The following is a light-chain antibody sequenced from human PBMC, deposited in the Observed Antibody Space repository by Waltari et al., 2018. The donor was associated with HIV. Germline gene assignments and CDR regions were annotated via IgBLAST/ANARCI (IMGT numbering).Light chain of an antibody. V-gene: IGKV4-1*01. Sequence: DIVMTQSPESLPVSLGGRATINCTSSRSMTNRSDNRNYLCWHQQKPRQPPKLIICCASTREARVPERCSGSGSGTAFTLTITRLQAEDVAVYHCQQYFRIPPTFGGGTRVEIK. CDR1: RSMTNRSDNRNY. CDR2: CAS. J-gene: IGKJ4*01. CDR3: QQYFRIPPT.